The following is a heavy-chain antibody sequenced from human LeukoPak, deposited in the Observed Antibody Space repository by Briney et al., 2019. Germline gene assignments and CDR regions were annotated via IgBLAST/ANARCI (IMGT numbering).Heavy chain of an antibody. CDR1: GFTFSSYA. D-gene: IGHD3-22*01. CDR3: ASPWYYYDSSGDEAFDI. J-gene: IGHJ3*02. Sequence: GRPLRLSCAASGFTFSSYAMHWVRQAPGKGLEWVAVISYDGSNKYYADSVKGRFTISRDNSKNTLYLQMNSLRAEDTAVYYCASPWYYYDSSGDEAFDIWGQGTMVTVSS. V-gene: IGHV3-30-3*01. CDR2: ISYDGSNK.